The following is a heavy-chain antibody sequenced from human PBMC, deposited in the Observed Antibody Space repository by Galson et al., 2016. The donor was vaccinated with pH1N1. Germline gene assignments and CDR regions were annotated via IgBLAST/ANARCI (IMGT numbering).Heavy chain of an antibody. Sequence: LSLTCTVSGASMSSYYWSWIRQPPGKGLEWIGYIYYSGSTNYNPSLKSRVTISIDTSKNQFSLKVNSVTAADTAVYYCARSGSYYQIPDYWGQGTLVTVSS. D-gene: IGHD1-26*01. V-gene: IGHV4-59*01. J-gene: IGHJ4*02. CDR2: IYYSGST. CDR1: GASMSSYY. CDR3: ARSGSYYQIPDY.